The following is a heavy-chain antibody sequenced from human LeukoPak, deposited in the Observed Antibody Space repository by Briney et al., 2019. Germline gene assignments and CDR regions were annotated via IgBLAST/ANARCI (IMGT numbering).Heavy chain of an antibody. J-gene: IGHJ4*02. D-gene: IGHD3-22*01. CDR3: AKDLDDSSGFDY. CDR1: GFTFSSYG. V-gene: IGHV3-30*18. Sequence: GGSLRLSCAASGFTFSSYGMHWVRQAPGKGLERVAVISYDGSNKYYADSVKGRFTISRDNSKNTLYLQMNSLRAEDAAVYYCAKDLDDSSGFDYWGQGTLVTVSS. CDR2: ISYDGSNK.